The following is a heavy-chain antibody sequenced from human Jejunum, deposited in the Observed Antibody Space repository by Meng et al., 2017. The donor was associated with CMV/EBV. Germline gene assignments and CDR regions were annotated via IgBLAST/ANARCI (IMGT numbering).Heavy chain of an antibody. Sequence: SGFTFSSYARSWVRQAPGKGLEWVSSISGSGDSTYYADSVKGRFTISRDNSKNTLYLQMNSLRAEDTAVYYCAKSDCDTIHCKRFDYWGQGTLVTVSS. CDR3: AKSDCDTIHCKRFDY. V-gene: IGHV3-23*01. J-gene: IGHJ4*02. D-gene: IGHD2/OR15-2a*01. CDR2: ISGSGDST. CDR1: GFTFSSYA.